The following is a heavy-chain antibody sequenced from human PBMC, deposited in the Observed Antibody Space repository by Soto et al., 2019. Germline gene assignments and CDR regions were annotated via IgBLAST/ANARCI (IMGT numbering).Heavy chain of an antibody. CDR3: ARDSGPAGGGACDI. Sequence: EVQLLESGGGLVQPGGSLRLSCAASGFTFSTHAMIWVRQAPGKGLNWVSTVDVGGGSTYYTDSVKGRFTVSRNNSKNTVYLQLNTLRAEDTAISFCARDSGPAGGGACDIWGQGTMVTVSS. D-gene: IGHD6-25*01. CDR2: VDVGGGST. CDR1: GFTFSTHA. J-gene: IGHJ3*02. V-gene: IGHV3-23*01.